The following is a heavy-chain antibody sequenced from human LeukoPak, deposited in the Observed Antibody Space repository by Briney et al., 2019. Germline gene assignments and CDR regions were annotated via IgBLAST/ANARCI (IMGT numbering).Heavy chain of an antibody. CDR2: INYSGST. D-gene: IGHD3-22*01. CDR3: ARLLDNDSSGYPDTFDM. CDR1: GGSISSHY. J-gene: IGHJ3*02. Sequence: PSETLSLTCTVSGGSISSHYWSWIRQPPGKGLEWIGYINYSGSTNYNPSLQSRVTISVDTSKNHFSLKLTSVTAADTAVYYCARLLDNDSSGYPDTFDMWGQGTMVTVSS. V-gene: IGHV4-59*11.